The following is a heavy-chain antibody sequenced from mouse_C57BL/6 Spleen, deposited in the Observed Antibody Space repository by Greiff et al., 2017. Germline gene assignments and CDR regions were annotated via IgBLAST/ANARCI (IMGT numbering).Heavy chain of an antibody. CDR1: GYTFTSYW. V-gene: IGHV1-7*01. Sequence: QVQLKESGAELAKPGASVKLSCKASGYTFTSYWMHWVKQRPGQGLEWIGYINPSSGYTKYNQKFKDKATLTADKSSSTAYMQLSSLTYEDSAVYYCASPYYDYDGYAMDYWGQGTSVTVSS. J-gene: IGHJ4*01. CDR3: ASPYYDYDGYAMDY. D-gene: IGHD2-4*01. CDR2: INPSSGYT.